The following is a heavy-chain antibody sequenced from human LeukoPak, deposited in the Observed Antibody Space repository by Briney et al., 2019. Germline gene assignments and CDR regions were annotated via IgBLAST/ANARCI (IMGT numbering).Heavy chain of an antibody. V-gene: IGHV1-18*01. CDR2: ISAYNGNT. D-gene: IGHD3-10*01. CDR1: GYTFTSYG. J-gene: IGHJ4*02. Sequence: ASVKVSCKASGYTFTSYGISWVRQAPGQGLEWMGWISAYNGNTNYAQKLQGRVTMTTDTSTSTAYMELRSLRSDDTAVYYCARALRPKITMVRGVIREFFDYWGQGTLVTVSS. CDR3: ARALRPKITMVRGVIREFFDY.